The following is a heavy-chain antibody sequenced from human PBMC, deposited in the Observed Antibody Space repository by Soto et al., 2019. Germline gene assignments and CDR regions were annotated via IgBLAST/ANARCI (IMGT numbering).Heavy chain of an antibody. CDR1: GGSISSSSYY. CDR2: IYYSGST. J-gene: IGHJ5*02. CDR3: ARHVPILPKWELPSHWFDP. D-gene: IGHD1-26*01. V-gene: IGHV4-39*01. Sequence: QLQLQESGPGLVKPSETLSLTCTVSGGSISSSSYYWGWIRQPPGKGLEWIGSIYYSGSTYYNPSLKSRVTISVDTSKNQFSLKLSSVTAADTAVYYCARHVPILPKWELPSHWFDPWGQGTLVTVSS.